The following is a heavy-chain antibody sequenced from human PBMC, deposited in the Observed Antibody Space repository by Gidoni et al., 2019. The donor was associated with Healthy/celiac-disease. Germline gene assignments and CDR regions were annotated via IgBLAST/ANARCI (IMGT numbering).Heavy chain of an antibody. D-gene: IGHD2-15*01. V-gene: IGHV3-21*01. Sequence: EVQLVESGGGLVKPGGSLRLSCAASGFTFSSYSRNWVRQAPGKGLEWVSSISSSSSYIYYADSVKGRFTISRDNAKNSLYLQMNSLRAEDTAVYYCARYCSGGSCYHYYYGMDVWGQGTTVTVSS. CDR3: ARYCSGGSCYHYYYGMDV. J-gene: IGHJ6*02. CDR1: GFTFSSYS. CDR2: ISSSSSYI.